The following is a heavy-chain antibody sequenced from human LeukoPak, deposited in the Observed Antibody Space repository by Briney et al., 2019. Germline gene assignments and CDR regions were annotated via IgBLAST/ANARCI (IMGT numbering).Heavy chain of an antibody. J-gene: IGHJ4*02. V-gene: IGHV3-33*01. D-gene: IGHD6-13*01. Sequence: PGGSLRLSCAASGFTFSSYGMHWVRQAPGKGLEWVAVIWYDGSNKYYADSVKGRFTISRDNSKNTLYLQMNSLRAEDTAVYYCARDQFSQLVSYYFDYWGQGTLVTVSS. CDR2: IWYDGSNK. CDR1: GFTFSSYG. CDR3: ARDQFSQLVSYYFDY.